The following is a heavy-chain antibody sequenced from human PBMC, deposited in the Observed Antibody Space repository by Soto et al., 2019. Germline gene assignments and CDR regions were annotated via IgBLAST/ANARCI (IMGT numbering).Heavy chain of an antibody. V-gene: IGHV4-30-2*02. J-gene: IGHJ4*02. CDR3: ASQRKLRLLRLLPNTQQIVIDY. D-gene: IGHD3-3*01. Sequence: PTETLSLTCTVSAGSISSGGYYWSWIRQHPGKGLEWIGYIYHSGSTNYNPSLTSLVTISVDKSKNQFSLKLSSVAAADTAVYYCASQRKLRLLRLLPNTQQIVIDYWGRGTVVT. CDR1: AGSISSGGYY. CDR2: IYHSGST.